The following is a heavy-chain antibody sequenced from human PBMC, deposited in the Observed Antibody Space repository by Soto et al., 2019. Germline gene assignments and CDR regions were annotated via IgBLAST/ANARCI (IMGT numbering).Heavy chain of an antibody. J-gene: IGHJ6*02. CDR2: IIPILGET. CDR3: ARGLGGRMDD. Sequence: QVQLVQSGAEVKKPGSSVRVSCKASGTIFSSYTISWVRQAPGQGLEWMGRIIPILGETNSAQKFQDRLTLTAAKTTNTAYMELNSLRLEDTAVYYCARGLGGRMDDWGQGTTVTVSS. D-gene: IGHD3-16*01. CDR1: GTIFSSYT. V-gene: IGHV1-69*08.